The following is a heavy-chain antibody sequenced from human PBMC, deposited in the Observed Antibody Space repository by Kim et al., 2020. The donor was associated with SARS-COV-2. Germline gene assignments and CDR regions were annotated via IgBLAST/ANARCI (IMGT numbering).Heavy chain of an antibody. CDR3: ATGKWDLLEFDY. CDR1: GFTFSSYA. Sequence: GGSLRLSCAASGFTFSSYAMSWVRQAPGKGLEWVSTISGSCGTTYYADSVKGRFTISRDNSKNTLYLQMNSLRAEDTAVYYCATGKWDLLEFDYWGQGTLVTGSS. J-gene: IGHJ4*02. CDR2: ISGSCGTT. V-gene: IGHV3-23*01. D-gene: IGHD1-26*01.